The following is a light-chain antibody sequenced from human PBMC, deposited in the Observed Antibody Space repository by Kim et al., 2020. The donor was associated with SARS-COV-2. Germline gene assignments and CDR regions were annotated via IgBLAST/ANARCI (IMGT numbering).Light chain of an antibody. J-gene: IGLJ3*02. CDR1: KMGNKY. CDR3: QAWDSNTAV. Sequence: SVDPGHTASITCPGDKMGNKYASWYQQKPGQSPVLVIYRDSKRPSGIPERFSGSNSGNTATLTISGTQAMDEADYYCQAWDSNTAVFGGGTQLTVL. V-gene: IGLV3-1*01. CDR2: RDS.